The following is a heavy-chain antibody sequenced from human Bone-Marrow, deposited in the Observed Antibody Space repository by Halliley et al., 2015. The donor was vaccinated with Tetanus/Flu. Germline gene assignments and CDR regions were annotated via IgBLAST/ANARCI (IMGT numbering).Heavy chain of an antibody. J-gene: IGHJ4*03. CDR2: INTYNGDT. CDR3: ARYVPCGFFDY. D-gene: IGHD3-10*02. CDR1: GYTFNTFA. V-gene: IGHV1-18*01. Sequence: QLVQSGAEVKKPEASVRVSCKASGYTFNTFAISWERHAPGQGLEWMGGINTYNGDTKFAQGLQGRVTMTTDTSTSTAYMELRSPGSADPAIFYCARYVPCGFFDYGGQGTLVTVSS.